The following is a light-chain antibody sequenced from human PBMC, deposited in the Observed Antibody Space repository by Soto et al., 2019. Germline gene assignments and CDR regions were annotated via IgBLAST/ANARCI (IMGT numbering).Light chain of an antibody. J-gene: IGKJ5*01. CDR3: QQRSNWPPIT. V-gene: IGKV1-17*01. Sequence: GDRVTITCRASQDIRNSLGWYQQKPGKAPKRLIYAVSSLQSGVPSRFSGSGSGTDFTLTISSLQPEDFAVYYCQQRSNWPPITFGQGARLEIK. CDR1: QDIRNS. CDR2: AVS.